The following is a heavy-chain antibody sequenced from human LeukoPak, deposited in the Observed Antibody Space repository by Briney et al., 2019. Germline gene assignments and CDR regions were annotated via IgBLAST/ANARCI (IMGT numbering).Heavy chain of an antibody. CDR3: AKDFFIAAAGPDAFDI. CDR1: GSTFSSYA. V-gene: IGHV3-23*01. J-gene: IGHJ3*02. D-gene: IGHD6-13*01. CDR2: ISGSGGST. Sequence: GGSLRLSCAASGSTFSSYAMSWARQAPGKGLEWVTAISGSGGSTYYADSVKGRFTISRDNSKNTLYLQMHSLRAEDTAVYYCAKDFFIAAAGPDAFDIWGQGTMVTVSS.